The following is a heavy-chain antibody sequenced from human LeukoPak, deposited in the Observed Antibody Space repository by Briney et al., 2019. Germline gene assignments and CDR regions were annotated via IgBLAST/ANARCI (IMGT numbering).Heavy chain of an antibody. V-gene: IGHV3-66*01. CDR2: IYSGGST. Sequence: GGSLRLSCAASGLTVSSNYMSWVRKAPGKGLEWVSVIYSGGSTYYADSVKGRFTISRDNAKNSLYLQMNSLRAEDTAVYYCAELGITMIGGVWGKGTTVTISS. J-gene: IGHJ6*04. CDR3: AELGITMIGGV. CDR1: GLTVSSNY. D-gene: IGHD3-10*02.